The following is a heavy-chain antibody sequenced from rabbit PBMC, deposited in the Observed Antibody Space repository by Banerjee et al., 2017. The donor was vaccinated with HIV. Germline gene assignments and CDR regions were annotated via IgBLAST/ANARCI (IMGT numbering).Heavy chain of an antibody. J-gene: IGHJ2*01. Sequence: QEQLVESGGGLVKPEGSLKLSCTASGFSFSSNWICWVRQAPGKGLEWIACIDTSDGDTDYANWPKGRFTISKASSTTVTLKMTSLTAADTATYFCARNYVNVFDPRGPGTLVTVS. CDR2: IDTSDGDT. V-gene: IGHV1S45*01. D-gene: IGHD1-1*01. CDR3: ARNYVNVFDP. CDR1: GFSFSSNW.